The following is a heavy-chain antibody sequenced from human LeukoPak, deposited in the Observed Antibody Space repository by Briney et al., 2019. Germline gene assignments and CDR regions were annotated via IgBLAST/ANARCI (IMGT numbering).Heavy chain of an antibody. CDR2: IYHSGST. D-gene: IGHD3-10*01. Sequence: SETLSLTCAVSGYSISSGYYWGWIRQPPGMGLEWIGSIYHSGSTYYNPSLKSRVTISVDPSKNQFSLKLSSVTAADTAVYYCARCPATGGAYNWFDPWGQGTLVTVSS. V-gene: IGHV4-38-2*01. CDR3: ARCPATGGAYNWFDP. J-gene: IGHJ5*02. CDR1: GYSISSGYY.